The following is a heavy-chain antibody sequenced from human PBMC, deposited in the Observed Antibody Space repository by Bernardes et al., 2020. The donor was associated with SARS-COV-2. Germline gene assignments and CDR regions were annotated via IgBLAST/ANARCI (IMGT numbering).Heavy chain of an antibody. CDR2: INQDGSET. V-gene: IGHV3-7*01. Sequence: GGSLRLSCAASGFTFSTFWMTWVRQAPGKGLEWVANINQDGSETFYVDSVKGRFTISRDNAKNSLFTEMNTLRAEDTAVYYCARIYSTSSFDFDYWGQGTLVTVSS. D-gene: IGHD6-6*01. CDR3: ARIYSTSSFDFDY. CDR1: GFTFSTFW. J-gene: IGHJ4*02.